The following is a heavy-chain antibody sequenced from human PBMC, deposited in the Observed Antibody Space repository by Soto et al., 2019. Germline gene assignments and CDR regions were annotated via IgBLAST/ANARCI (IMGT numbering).Heavy chain of an antibody. Sequence: PGGSLRLSCAASGFSVSGSYMGWVRQAPGKGLEWVSVIYRGGGTYYVDSVKGRFTISRDNSKNTLYLQMNSLRAEDTAVYYCARTSPHPAAPDYWGQGTLVTVSS. CDR1: GFSVSGSY. CDR3: ARTSPHPAAPDY. J-gene: IGHJ4*02. CDR2: IYRGGGT. V-gene: IGHV3-53*01.